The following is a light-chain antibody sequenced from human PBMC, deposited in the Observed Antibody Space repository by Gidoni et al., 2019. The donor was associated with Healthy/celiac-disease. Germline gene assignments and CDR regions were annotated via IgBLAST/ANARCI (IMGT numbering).Light chain of an antibody. CDR3: QQSYSTPVT. V-gene: IGKV1-39*01. CDR1: QSISSY. J-gene: IGKJ1*01. Sequence: DIQMTQSPSSLSASVGDSVTITCRASQSISSYLNWYQQKPGKAPKLLIYAASSLQSGVPSRFSGSGSGTDFSLTISSLQPEDLAIYYCQQSYSTPVTFXQXTKVEIK. CDR2: AAS.